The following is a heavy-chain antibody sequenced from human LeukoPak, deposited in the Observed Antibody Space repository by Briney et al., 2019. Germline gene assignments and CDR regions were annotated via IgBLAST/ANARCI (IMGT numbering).Heavy chain of an antibody. CDR2: ISWNSGSI. CDR3: AKDRNYYDSSGYYY. V-gene: IGHV3-9*01. Sequence: PGRSLRLSCAASEFTFDDYAMHWVRQAPGKGLEWVSGISWNSGSIGYADSVKGRFTISRDNAKNSLYLQMNSLRAEDTALYYCAKDRNYYDSSGYYYWGQGTLITVSS. D-gene: IGHD3-22*01. J-gene: IGHJ4*02. CDR1: EFTFDDYA.